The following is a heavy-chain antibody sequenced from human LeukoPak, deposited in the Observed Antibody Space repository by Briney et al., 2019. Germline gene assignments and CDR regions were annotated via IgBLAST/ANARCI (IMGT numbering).Heavy chain of an antibody. J-gene: IGHJ4*02. D-gene: IGHD3-10*01. Sequence: GGSLRLSCAASGFTFSSYAMHWVRQAPGKGLEWVAVISYGGSNKYYADSVKGRFTISRDNSKNTLYLQMNSLRAEDTAVYYCARDYLLWFGELSLFFDYWGQGTLVTVSS. CDR3: ARDYLLWFGELSLFFDY. CDR2: ISYGGSNK. CDR1: GFTFSSYA. V-gene: IGHV3-30-3*01.